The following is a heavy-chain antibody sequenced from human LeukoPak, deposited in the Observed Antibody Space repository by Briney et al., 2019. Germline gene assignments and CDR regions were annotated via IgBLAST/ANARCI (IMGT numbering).Heavy chain of an antibody. CDR2: IYSGGST. Sequence: TGGSLRLSCAASGFTVSSNYMSWVRQAPGKGLEWVSVIYSGGSTYYADSVKGRFTISRDNSKNTLYLQMNSLRAEDTAVYYCASALYGDYGTAFDIWGQGTMVTVSS. V-gene: IGHV3-66*01. CDR3: ASALYGDYGTAFDI. D-gene: IGHD4-17*01. J-gene: IGHJ3*02. CDR1: GFTVSSNY.